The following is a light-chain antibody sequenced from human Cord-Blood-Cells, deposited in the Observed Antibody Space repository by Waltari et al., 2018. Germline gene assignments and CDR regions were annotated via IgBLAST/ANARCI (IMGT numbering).Light chain of an antibody. V-gene: IGKV4-1*01. CDR3: MQGTHWPPVT. CDR1: QSVLYSSNNKNY. Sequence: DIVMTQSTDSLAVSLGERATINCKSSQSVLYSSNNKNYLAWYQQKPGQPPKLLIYWASTRESGVPDRFSGSGSGTDFTLTISSLQAEDVAVYYCMQGTHWPPVTFGGGTKVEIK. J-gene: IGKJ4*01. CDR2: WAS.